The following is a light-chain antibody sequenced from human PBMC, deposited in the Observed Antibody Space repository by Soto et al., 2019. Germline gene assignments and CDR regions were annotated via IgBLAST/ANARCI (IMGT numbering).Light chain of an antibody. CDR3: QPHNNWPVVT. V-gene: IGKV3-15*01. J-gene: IGKJ4*01. Sequence: EIVLTQSPATLSVSPGERVTLSCRASRSISTNLAWYHQQPGQPPRILIYGASTIATGIPARFSGSGSGTKFSLTISSLQSEDFAVYYCQPHNNWPVVTFGGGTKVEIK. CDR1: RSISTN. CDR2: GAS.